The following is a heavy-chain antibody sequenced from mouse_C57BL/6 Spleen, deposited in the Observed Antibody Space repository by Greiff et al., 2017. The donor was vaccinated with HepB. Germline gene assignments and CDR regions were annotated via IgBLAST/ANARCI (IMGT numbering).Heavy chain of an antibody. Sequence: QVQLQQSGAELVRPGASVKLSCKASGYTFTDSYINWVKQRPGQGLEWIARIYPGSGNTYYNETFKGKATLTAEKSSSTAYMQLSSLTSEDSAVYFCARLLWYFDVWGTGTTVTVSS. J-gene: IGHJ1*03. CDR2: IYPGSGNT. CDR3: ARLLWYFDV. V-gene: IGHV1-76*01. CDR1: GYTFTDSY.